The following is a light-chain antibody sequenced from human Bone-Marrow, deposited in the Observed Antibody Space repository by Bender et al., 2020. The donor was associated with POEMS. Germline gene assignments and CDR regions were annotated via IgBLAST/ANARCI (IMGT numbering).Light chain of an antibody. CDR3: YSYAGSAIWV. CDR1: RSDVGGYDS. V-gene: IGLV2-11*01. J-gene: IGLJ3*02. CDR2: DVS. Sequence: QSALTQPRSVSGSLGQSVTLSCAGTRSDVGGYDSVSWYQQHPGKAPKLLIYDVSQRPSGVPERFSGSKSGNTASLTISGLQAEDEADYYCYSYAGSAIWVFGGGTKLTVL.